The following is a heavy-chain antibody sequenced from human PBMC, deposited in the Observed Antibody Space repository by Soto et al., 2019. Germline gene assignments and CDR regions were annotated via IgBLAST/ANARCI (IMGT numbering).Heavy chain of an antibody. J-gene: IGHJ4*02. Sequence: GALRLSCAASGFTLSGYSMHWVRQAPGRGLEWVAVIWYDGIKKYYGDSVMGRFTISRDTSTNTLYLQMNSLTTEDTAVYYCARSVVATTYFDYWGQGTLVTVSP. CDR1: GFTLSGYS. D-gene: IGHD5-12*01. CDR2: IWYDGIKK. V-gene: IGHV3-30*04. CDR3: ARSVVATTYFDY.